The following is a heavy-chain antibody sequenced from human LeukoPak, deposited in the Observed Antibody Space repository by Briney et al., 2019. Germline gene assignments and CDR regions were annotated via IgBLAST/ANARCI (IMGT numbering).Heavy chain of an antibody. Sequence: SETLSLTCTVSGGSISSSSYYWGWIRQPPGKGLEWIGSIYYSGSTYYNPTLKSRVTISVDTSKNQFSLKLSSVTAADTAVYYCARVLSGSNFDYWGQGTLVTVSS. D-gene: IGHD3-22*01. CDR3: ARVLSGSNFDY. J-gene: IGHJ4*02. V-gene: IGHV4-39*07. CDR2: IYYSGST. CDR1: GGSISSSSYY.